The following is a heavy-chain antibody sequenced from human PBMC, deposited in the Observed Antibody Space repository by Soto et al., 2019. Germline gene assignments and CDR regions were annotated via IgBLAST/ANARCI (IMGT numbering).Heavy chain of an antibody. V-gene: IGHV4-39*01. CDR1: GGSVSGGSCY. Sequence: PSETLSLTCTVSGGSVSGGSCYWNWIRQPPGKGLEWIGTIFYSGSTYYNPSLKSRVTISVDTSKNQFSLRLISVTAADTALYYCARRYGWLYFDYWGQGSLVTVSS. CDR3: ARRYGWLYFDY. D-gene: IGHD6-19*01. J-gene: IGHJ4*02. CDR2: IFYSGST.